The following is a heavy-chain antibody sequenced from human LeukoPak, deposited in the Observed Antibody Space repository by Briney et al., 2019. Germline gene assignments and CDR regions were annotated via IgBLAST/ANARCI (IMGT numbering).Heavy chain of an antibody. V-gene: IGHV3-15*01. D-gene: IGHD5-12*01. CDR1: GFNFNNAW. CDR3: AREYTGSEYFDY. CDR2: IKNKGGGGTT. Sequence: GGSLRLSCVASGFNFNNAWMSWVRQAPGKGLEWVGRIKNKGGGGTTDYAAPVKGRFTISRDNPKNSLFLQMNSLRVDDTAVYYCAREYTGSEYFDYWGQGTLVTVST. J-gene: IGHJ4*02.